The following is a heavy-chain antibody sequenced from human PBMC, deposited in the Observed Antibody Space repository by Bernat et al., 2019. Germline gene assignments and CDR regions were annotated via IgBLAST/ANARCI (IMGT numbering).Heavy chain of an antibody. CDR2: IGEDGSLS. CDR1: GFIFSDYW. D-gene: IGHD3-3*01. CDR3: ARPGIDYDHYYMDV. Sequence: EVQLVESGGGLVQPGGSLRLSCAASGFIFSDYWMTWVRQAPGKGLEWVANIGEDGSLSYYIDSVKGRFTISRDNAKNSLYLQMNSLRAEDTAVYYCARPGIDYDHYYMDVWGKGTTVTVSS. V-gene: IGHV3-7*03. J-gene: IGHJ6*03.